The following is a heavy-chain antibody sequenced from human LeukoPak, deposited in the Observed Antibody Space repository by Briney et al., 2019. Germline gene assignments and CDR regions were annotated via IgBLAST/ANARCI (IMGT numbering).Heavy chain of an antibody. D-gene: IGHD1-26*01. J-gene: IGHJ4*02. CDR2: INPSRGTA. CDR3: AREGEWELEVIGGY. CDR1: GYSFTTYY. V-gene: IGHV1-46*01. Sequence: ASVKVSCKASGYSFTTYYMHWVRQAPGQGLEWMGIINPSRGTATYAQKFQGRVTITRDTSTTTVYMELSSLRSEDTVVYYCAREGEWELEVIGGYWGQGTLVTVSS.